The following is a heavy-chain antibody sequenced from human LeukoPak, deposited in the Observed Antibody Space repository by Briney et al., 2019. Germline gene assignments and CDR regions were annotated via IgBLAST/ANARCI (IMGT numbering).Heavy chain of an antibody. CDR1: GFTFSSYA. Sequence: GGSLRLSCAASGFTFSSYAMSWVRQAPEKGLEWVSAISGSGGSTYYADSVKGRFTISRDNSMNTLYLQMNSLRAEDTAVYYCAKDRPKGPFFDWGQGTLVTVSS. D-gene: IGHD3-3*02. CDR3: AKDRPKGPFFD. J-gene: IGHJ4*02. V-gene: IGHV3-23*01. CDR2: ISGSGGST.